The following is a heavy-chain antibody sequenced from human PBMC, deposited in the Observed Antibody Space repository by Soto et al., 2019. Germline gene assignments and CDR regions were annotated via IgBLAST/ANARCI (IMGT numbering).Heavy chain of an antibody. J-gene: IGHJ5*02. D-gene: IGHD6-19*01. Sequence: GGSVRLSCAGSGFTFSRNVMGWVCPAPGKGLEGVSVISGGAGSTSYADSVRGRFTVSRDNSKSKVYLQMNSLRAEDTAVYYCAKDVGSGWTHNWFDPWGQGTLVTVSS. V-gene: IGHV3-23*01. CDR1: GFTFSRNV. CDR2: ISGGAGST. CDR3: AKDVGSGWTHNWFDP.